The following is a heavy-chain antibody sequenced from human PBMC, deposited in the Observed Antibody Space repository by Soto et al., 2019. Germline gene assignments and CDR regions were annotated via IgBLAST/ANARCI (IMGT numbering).Heavy chain of an antibody. CDR1: GGSISSSSYY. J-gene: IGHJ3*02. CDR3: ARPGGAGLDAFDI. V-gene: IGHV4-39*01. CDR2: VYYSGST. Sequence: QLQLQESGPGLVKPSETLSLTCTVSGGSISSSSYYWGWIRQPPGKGLEWIGSVYYSGSTYYNPARKSRVTISVDTSKNPFSLKLSSVTAADTAVYYCARPGGAGLDAFDIWGQGTMVTVSS. D-gene: IGHD4-17*01.